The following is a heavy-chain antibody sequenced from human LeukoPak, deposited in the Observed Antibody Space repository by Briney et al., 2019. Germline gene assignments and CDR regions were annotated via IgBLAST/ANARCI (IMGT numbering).Heavy chain of an antibody. D-gene: IGHD1-26*01. J-gene: IGHJ4*02. CDR3: ARAEVGANRFDY. CDR2: ISSSGSTI. V-gene: IGHV3-48*03. CDR1: GHTFSSYE. Sequence: GGSLTLFCAASGHTFSSYEMNWLRQAPGRGREWVSYISSSGSTIYYADSVKGRFTISRENAKNSLYLQMNSLIAEDTAVYYCARAEVGANRFDYWGQGTLVTVSS.